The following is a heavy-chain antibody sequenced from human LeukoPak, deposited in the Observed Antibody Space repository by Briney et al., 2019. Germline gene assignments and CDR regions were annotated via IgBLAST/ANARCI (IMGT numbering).Heavy chain of an antibody. CDR3: ACPSLGILWFGDGATFDY. J-gene: IGHJ4*02. CDR1: GVSISSSNSY. D-gene: IGHD3-10*01. V-gene: IGHV4-39*01. CDR2: IYYSGST. Sequence: SETLCLTCTVSGVSISSSNSYWGWIRQPPGKGLEWIGRIYYSGSTYYNPSLKSRVTISVDTSKNQFSLKLSSVTAADTAVYYCACPSLGILWFGDGATFDYWGQGTLVTVSS.